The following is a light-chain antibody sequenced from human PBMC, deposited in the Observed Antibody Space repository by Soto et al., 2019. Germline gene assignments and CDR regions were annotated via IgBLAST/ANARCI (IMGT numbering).Light chain of an antibody. Sequence: DIRMTQSPSTLSASVGDKVTITCRASQTISFWLAWYQQKPGKAPKLLIYDASSLESGGPSSFRGSVSGTEFTLTISSLQPDDFATYYCQQYHSSPYTFGQGTKLEIQ. CDR3: QQYHSSPYT. CDR1: QTISFW. J-gene: IGKJ2*01. V-gene: IGKV1-5*01. CDR2: DAS.